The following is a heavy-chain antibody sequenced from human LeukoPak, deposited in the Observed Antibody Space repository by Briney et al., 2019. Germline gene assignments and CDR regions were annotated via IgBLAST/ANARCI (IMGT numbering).Heavy chain of an antibody. D-gene: IGHD1-26*01. J-gene: IGHJ3*02. Sequence: PGGSLRLSCAASGFTFSTHNMNWVRQAPGKGLEWVSSISSSSSYIYYADSVKGRFTISRDNAKNSLYLQMNSLGAEDTAVYYCAKTPGTSPFDIWGQGTMVTVSS. CDR3: AKTPGTSPFDI. CDR2: ISSSSSYI. CDR1: GFTFSTHN. V-gene: IGHV3-21*01.